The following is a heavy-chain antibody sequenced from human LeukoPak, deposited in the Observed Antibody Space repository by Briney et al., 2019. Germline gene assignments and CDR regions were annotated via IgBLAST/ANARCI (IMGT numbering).Heavy chain of an antibody. J-gene: IGHJ4*02. D-gene: IGHD4-11*01. V-gene: IGHV3-30-3*01. Sequence: GGSLRLSCATSGFTFTTYAMQWVRLAPGKGLEWVAVISSDGNKKNYADSVKGRFTISKDSSKNTLYLQMNTLRAEDTALYYCARDVGRDTITTEIEYWGQGTLVTVSS. CDR1: GFTFTTYA. CDR3: ARDVGRDTITTEIEY. CDR2: ISSDGNKK.